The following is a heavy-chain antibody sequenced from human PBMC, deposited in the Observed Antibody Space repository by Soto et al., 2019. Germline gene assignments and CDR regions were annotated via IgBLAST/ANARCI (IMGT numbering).Heavy chain of an antibody. J-gene: IGHJ6*02. CDR2: IYPGDSNT. CDR3: ARHRGVRDYYYGLDV. D-gene: IGHD2-8*02. CDR1: GYSFTSYW. V-gene: IGHV5-51*01. Sequence: GESLNISCKGSGYSFTSYWISWVRQVPGKGLEWMGIIYPGDSNTRYSPSFQGQVTISAEKSISTAYLQWSSLKAADTAMYYCARHRGVRDYYYGLDVWGQGTTVTVSS.